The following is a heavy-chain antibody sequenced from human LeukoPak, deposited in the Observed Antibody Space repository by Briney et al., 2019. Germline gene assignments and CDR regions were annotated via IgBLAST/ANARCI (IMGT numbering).Heavy chain of an antibody. CDR2: MYYSGST. D-gene: IGHD3-10*01. Sequence: NPSETLSLTCTASGGSISSGDYYWSWIRQPPWRGVEWIGYMYYSGSTYYNPSLKSRVTISVDTSKNQFSLKLSSVTAADTAVYYCARAHYGSGSYYPITRFDPWGQGTLVTVSS. CDR3: ARAHYGSGSYYPITRFDP. J-gene: IGHJ5*02. CDR1: GGSISSGDYY. V-gene: IGHV4-30-4*01.